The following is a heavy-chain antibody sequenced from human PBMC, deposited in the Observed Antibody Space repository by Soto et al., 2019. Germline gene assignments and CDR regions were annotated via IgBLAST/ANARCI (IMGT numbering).Heavy chain of an antibody. D-gene: IGHD6-13*01. CDR2: ISYDGSNK. V-gene: IGHV3-30*18. J-gene: IGHJ4*02. Sequence: HCVRQAPGKGLEWVAVISYDGSNKYYADSVKGRFTISRDNSKNTLYLQMNSLRAEDTAVYYCAKGKGFSSWYEKIFDYWGQGTLVNGSS. CDR3: AKGKGFSSWYEKIFDY.